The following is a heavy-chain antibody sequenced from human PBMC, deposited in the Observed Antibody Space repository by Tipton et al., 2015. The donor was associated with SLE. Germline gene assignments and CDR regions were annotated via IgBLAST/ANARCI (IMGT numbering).Heavy chain of an antibody. J-gene: IGHJ3*02. CDR1: GFTFSSYG. D-gene: IGHD2-8*02. CDR3: AKAQSTGQAFDI. CDR2: IRYDGSNK. Sequence: SGFTFSSYGMHWVRQAPGKGLEWVALIRYDGSNKYYADSVKGRFTISRDNSKNTLYLQMNSLRAEDTAVYYCAKAQSTGQAFDIWGQGTMVTVSS. V-gene: IGHV3-30*02.